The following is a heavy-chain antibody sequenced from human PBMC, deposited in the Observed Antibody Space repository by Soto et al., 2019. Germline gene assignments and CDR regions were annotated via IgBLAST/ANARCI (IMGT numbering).Heavy chain of an antibody. CDR1: GFTFSNAW. D-gene: IGHD2-15*01. CDR3: TTEIDIVVVVAASDY. Sequence: EVQLVESGGGLVKPGGSLRLSCAASGFTFSNAWMSWVRQAPGKGLEWVGRIKSKTDGGTTDYAAPVKGRFTISRDDSNNTLYLQMNSLKTEDTAVYYCTTEIDIVVVVAASDYWGQGTLVTVSS. J-gene: IGHJ4*02. V-gene: IGHV3-15*01. CDR2: IKSKTDGGTT.